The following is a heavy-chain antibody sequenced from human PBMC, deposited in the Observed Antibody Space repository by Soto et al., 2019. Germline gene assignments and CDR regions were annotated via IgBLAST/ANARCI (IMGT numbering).Heavy chain of an antibody. V-gene: IGHV4-30-4*01. CDR1: GGSISSGDYY. Sequence: SETLSLTCTVSGGSISSGDYYWSWIRQPPGKGLEWIGYIYYSGSTYYNPSLKSRVTISVDTSKNQFSLKLSSVTAADTAVYYCARGAPLLRAFDYWGQGTLVTVSS. CDR2: IYYSGST. D-gene: IGHD2-15*01. CDR3: ARGAPLLRAFDY. J-gene: IGHJ4*02.